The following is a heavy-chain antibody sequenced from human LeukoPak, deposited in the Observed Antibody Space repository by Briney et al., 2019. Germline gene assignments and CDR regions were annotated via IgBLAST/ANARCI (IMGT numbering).Heavy chain of an antibody. CDR3: ARGEWLLLLGFDY. J-gene: IGHJ4*02. V-gene: IGHV4-59*01. Sequence: SETLSLTCTVSGGSISSYYWSWIRQPPGKGLEWIGYIYYSGSTNYNPSLKSRVTMSVDTSKNQFSLKLSSVTAADTAVYYCARGEWLLLLGFDYWGQGTLVTVSS. D-gene: IGHD3-22*01. CDR1: GGSISSYY. CDR2: IYYSGST.